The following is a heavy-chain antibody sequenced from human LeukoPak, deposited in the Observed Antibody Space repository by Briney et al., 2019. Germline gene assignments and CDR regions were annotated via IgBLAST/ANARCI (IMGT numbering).Heavy chain of an antibody. CDR1: GGSISSYY. Sequence: SETLSLTCTVSGGSISSYYWSWIRQPPGKGLEWIGYIYYSGSTNYNPSLKSRVAISVDTSKNQFSLKLSSVTAVDTAVYYCARGPYYYDSSGYYVDYWGQGTLVTVSS. D-gene: IGHD3-22*01. CDR3: ARGPYYYDSSGYYVDY. J-gene: IGHJ4*02. CDR2: IYYSGST. V-gene: IGHV4-59*01.